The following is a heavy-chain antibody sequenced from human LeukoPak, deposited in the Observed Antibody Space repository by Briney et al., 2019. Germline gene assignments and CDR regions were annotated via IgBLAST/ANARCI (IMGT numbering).Heavy chain of an antibody. V-gene: IGHV3-21*01. CDR1: RFAFHNYA. CDR3: ARETISSGWYYWFDP. Sequence: GGSLRLSCAASRFAFHNYAMTWIRQAPGKGLEWVSSISGSGTYIYYADSVKGRFTISRDNAKNSLYLQMNSLRAEDTAVYYCARETISSGWYYWFDPWGQGTLVTVSS. CDR2: ISGSGTYI. D-gene: IGHD6-13*01. J-gene: IGHJ5*02.